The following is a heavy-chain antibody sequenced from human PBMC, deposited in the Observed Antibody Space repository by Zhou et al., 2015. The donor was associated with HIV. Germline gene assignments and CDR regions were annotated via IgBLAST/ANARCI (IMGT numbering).Heavy chain of an antibody. J-gene: IGHJ6*02. V-gene: IGHV1-69*02. CDR3: ARVFWATVTTNYYYYYGMDV. CDR2: IIPILGIA. CDR1: GGTFSSYT. Sequence: QVQLVQSGAEVKKPGSSVKVSCKASGGTFSSYTISWVRQAPGQGLEWMGRIIPILGIANYAQKFQGRVTITADKSTSTAYMELSSLRSEDTAVYYCARVFWATVTTNYYYYYGMDVWGQGTTVTVSS. D-gene: IGHD4-17*01.